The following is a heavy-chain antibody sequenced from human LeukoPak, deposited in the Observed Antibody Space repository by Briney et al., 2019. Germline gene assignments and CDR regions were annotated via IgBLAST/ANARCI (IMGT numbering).Heavy chain of an antibody. CDR3: ARVIVVVPAAIPYYGMDV. CDR1: RYTFTSYV. V-gene: IGHV1-18*01. D-gene: IGHD2-2*02. CDR2: IRAYNGNT. J-gene: IGHJ6*02. Sequence: APLKVSCKASRYTFTSYVISSVRQAPGHGLEWMGWIRAYNGNTNYAQKLQGRVTMTTDTSTSTAYMELRSLRSDDTAVYYCARVIVVVPAAIPYYGMDVWGQGTTVTVSS.